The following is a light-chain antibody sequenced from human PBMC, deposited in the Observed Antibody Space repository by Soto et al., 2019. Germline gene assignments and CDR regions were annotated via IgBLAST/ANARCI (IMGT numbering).Light chain of an antibody. CDR1: SSNIGSEN. Sequence: QSVLTQPPSASGTPGQRVTISGSGSSSNIGSENVNSYQQVPGTAPELLIYATNQRPSGVPARFSVSKSGTSASLAIGGLQSEDEADYYCAAWDDSLKGWVFGGGTQLTVL. CDR2: ATN. V-gene: IGLV1-44*01. J-gene: IGLJ3*02. CDR3: AAWDDSLKGWV.